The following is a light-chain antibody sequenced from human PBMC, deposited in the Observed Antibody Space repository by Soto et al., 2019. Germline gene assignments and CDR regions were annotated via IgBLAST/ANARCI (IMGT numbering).Light chain of an antibody. CDR3: CSYEGTYTSFV. Sequence: QSALTQPASVSGSPGQSITISCSGSSSDIGGYNYVSWYQQHPGKAPKLVLFEVSHRPSGVSHRFSGSKSGNTASLTISGLQAEDDADYFCCSYEGTYTSFVFGTGTKLTVL. CDR1: SSDIGGYNY. J-gene: IGLJ1*01. V-gene: IGLV2-14*01. CDR2: EVS.